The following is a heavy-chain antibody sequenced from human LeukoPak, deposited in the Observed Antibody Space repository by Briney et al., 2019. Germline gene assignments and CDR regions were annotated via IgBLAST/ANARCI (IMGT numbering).Heavy chain of an antibody. Sequence: SQTLSLTCTVSGGSISSGGYYWSRIRQHPGKGLEWIGYIYYSGSTYSNPSLKSRVTISVDTSKNQFSLNLSSVTAADTAVYYCAGYCSSTNCYKGGFDPWGQGTLVTVSS. D-gene: IGHD2-2*02. J-gene: IGHJ5*02. V-gene: IGHV4-31*03. CDR1: GGSISSGGYY. CDR3: AGYCSSTNCYKGGFDP. CDR2: IYYSGST.